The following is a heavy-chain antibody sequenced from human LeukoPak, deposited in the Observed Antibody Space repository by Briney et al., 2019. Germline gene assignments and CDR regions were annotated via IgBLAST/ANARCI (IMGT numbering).Heavy chain of an antibody. CDR2: INHSGST. J-gene: IGHJ3*02. CDR1: GGSFSGYY. Sequence: PSETLSLTCAVYGGSFSGYYWSWIRQPPGKWLEWIGEINHSGSTNYNPSLKSRVTISVDTSKNQFSLKLSSVTAADTAVYYCARAAAIVLMVYAIPRGAFDIWGQGTMVTVSS. V-gene: IGHV4-34*01. D-gene: IGHD2-8*01. CDR3: ARAAAIVLMVYAIPRGAFDI.